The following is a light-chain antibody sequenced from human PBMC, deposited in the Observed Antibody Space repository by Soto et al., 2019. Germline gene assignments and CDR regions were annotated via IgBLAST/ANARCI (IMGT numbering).Light chain of an antibody. Sequence: EIVLTQSPVTLSLSPGERATLSCMASQSVSSYLAWYQQKPGQAPRLLIYDASNRATGIPARFSGGGSGTDFTLTIDNLEPEDFAIYYCQQRSNWPPITFGQGTRLEI. J-gene: IGKJ5*01. CDR2: DAS. CDR3: QQRSNWPPIT. CDR1: QSVSSY. V-gene: IGKV3-11*01.